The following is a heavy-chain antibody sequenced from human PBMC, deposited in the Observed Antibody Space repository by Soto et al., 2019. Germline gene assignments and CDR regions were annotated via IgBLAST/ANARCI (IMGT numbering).Heavy chain of an antibody. V-gene: IGHV3-30*18. CDR2: TSYDGSKK. CDR3: AKQLGLWSGYLDAFDI. J-gene: IGHJ3*02. Sequence: QVQLVESGGGVVQPGRSRRLSCAASGFTFSSYGMHWVRQAPGKGLEWVAVTSYDGSKKYYGDSVKGRFTISRDNSMNTVYLQMDSLSAEDTAVYYCAKQLGLWSGYLDAFDICGHGTMVTVSS. D-gene: IGHD3-3*01. CDR1: GFTFSSYG.